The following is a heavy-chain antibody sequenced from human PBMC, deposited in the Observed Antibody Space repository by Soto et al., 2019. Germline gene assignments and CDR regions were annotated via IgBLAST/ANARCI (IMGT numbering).Heavy chain of an antibody. CDR3: ARVTLKAGNWFDP. V-gene: IGHV1-2*02. CDR2: INPKSRGT. Sequence: ASVKVSCKASGYTFTDYFIHWVRQAPGQGFEWMGWINPKSRGTTYAQKFQGRVTMIRDTSNSTAYMELRGLRSDDTAIYYCARVTLKAGNWFDPWGQGTLVTVSS. J-gene: IGHJ5*02. CDR1: GYTFTDYF.